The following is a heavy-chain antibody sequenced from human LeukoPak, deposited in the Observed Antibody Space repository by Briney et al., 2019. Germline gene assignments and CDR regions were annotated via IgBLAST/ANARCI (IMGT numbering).Heavy chain of an antibody. V-gene: IGHV4-34*01. CDR3: ARAGSYYYDSSGHTEHDY. D-gene: IGHD3-22*01. CDR2: INHSGST. J-gene: IGHJ4*02. CDR1: GGSFSGYY. Sequence: PSETLSLTCAVYGGSFSGYYWSWIRQPPGKGLEWIGEINHSGSTNYNPSLKSRVTISVDTSKNQFSLKLSSVTAADTAVYYCARAGSYYYDSSGHTEHDYWGQGTLVTVSS.